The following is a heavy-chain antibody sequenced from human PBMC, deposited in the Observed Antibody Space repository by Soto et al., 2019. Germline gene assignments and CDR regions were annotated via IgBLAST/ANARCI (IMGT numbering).Heavy chain of an antibody. CDR2: IYYSGST. CDR3: ARGGDYYGSGSYYNPEKVYYFDY. V-gene: IGHV4-39*01. CDR1: GGSISSSSYY. Sequence: QLQLQESGPGLVKPSETLSLTCTVCGGSISSSSYYWGWIRQPPGKGLEWIGSIYYSGSTYYNPSLKSRVTISVDMSKNQFSLKLSSVTAADTAVYYCARGGDYYGSGSYYNPEKVYYFDYWGQGTLVTVSS. J-gene: IGHJ4*02. D-gene: IGHD3-10*01.